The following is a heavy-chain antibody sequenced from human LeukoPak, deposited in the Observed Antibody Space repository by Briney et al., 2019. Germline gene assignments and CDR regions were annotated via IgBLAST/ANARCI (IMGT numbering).Heavy chain of an antibody. CDR3: ARDLGMGTRVDF. Sequence: PGESLRLSCAASGFTFSSFGMHWVRQAPGKGLEWVAFIRFNGSNKYYTDSVKGRFTISRDNSKNTLSLQMNSLRREDTAVYYCARDLGMGTRVDFRGQGTLVTVSS. CDR2: IRFNGSNK. V-gene: IGHV3-30*02. CDR1: GFTFSSFG. J-gene: IGHJ4*02. D-gene: IGHD5-24*01.